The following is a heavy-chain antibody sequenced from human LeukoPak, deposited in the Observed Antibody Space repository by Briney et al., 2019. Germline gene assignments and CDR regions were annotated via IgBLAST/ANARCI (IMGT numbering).Heavy chain of an antibody. V-gene: IGHV3-30*18. J-gene: IGHJ4*02. CDR1: AFTFSIYG. CDR3: AKDSILIPASKSALDY. D-gene: IGHD2-2*01. CDR2: ISYDGSKT. Sequence: GRSLRLSCVASAFTFSIYGMHWVRQAPGKGLEWVAVISYDGSKTYYADSVKGRFTISRDNSKNTLYLQMNSLRAEDTAVYYCAKDSILIPASKSALDYWGQGTLVTVSS.